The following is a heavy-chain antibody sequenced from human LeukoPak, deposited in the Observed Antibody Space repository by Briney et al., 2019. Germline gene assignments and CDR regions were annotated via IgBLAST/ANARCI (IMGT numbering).Heavy chain of an antibody. CDR3: ARGWSNRCFDY. J-gene: IGHJ4*02. Sequence: PGGSLRLSCAASGFSVGNNYMSWVRQSPGKGLEWVSVIYSGGSTDYADSVRGRFTISRDNSKNTMYLQMNSLRAEDTAVYYCARGWSNRCFDYWGQGTLVTVSS. CDR2: IYSGGST. V-gene: IGHV3-53*01. D-gene: IGHD2/OR15-2a*01. CDR1: GFSVGNNY.